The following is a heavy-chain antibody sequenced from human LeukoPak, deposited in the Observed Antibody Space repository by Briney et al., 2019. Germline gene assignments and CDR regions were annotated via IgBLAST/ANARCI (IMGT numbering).Heavy chain of an antibody. CDR2: ISHSGTT. J-gene: IGHJ4*02. D-gene: IGHD3-22*01. V-gene: IGHV4-38-2*02. CDR1: GYSISSDSY. CDR3: ASTLPVYYYDSSGYYYDY. Sequence: SETLSLTCTVSGYSISSDSYWGWIRQPPGKGLEWIGTISHSGTTYYSPSLKSRVTISVDTSKNQFSLKLSSVTAADTAVYYCASTLPVYYYDSSGYYYDYWGQGTLVTVSS.